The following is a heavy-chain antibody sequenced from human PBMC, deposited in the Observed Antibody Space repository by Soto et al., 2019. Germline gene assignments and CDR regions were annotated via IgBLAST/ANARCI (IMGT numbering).Heavy chain of an antibody. CDR1: GYTFTSYY. CDR2: INPSGGST. V-gene: IGHV1-46*01. J-gene: IGHJ4*02. D-gene: IGHD6-19*01. Sequence: ASVKVSCKASGYTFTSYYMHWVRQAPGQGLEWMGIINPSGGSTSYAQKFQGRVTMTRDTSTSTVYMELSSLRSEDTAVYYRARTRVGIAAVAASWYFDYWGQGTLVTVSS. CDR3: ARTRVGIAAVAASWYFDY.